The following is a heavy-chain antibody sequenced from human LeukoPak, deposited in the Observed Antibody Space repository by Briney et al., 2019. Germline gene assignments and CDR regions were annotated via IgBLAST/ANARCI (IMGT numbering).Heavy chain of an antibody. CDR1: GGSISSHY. CDR2: IYYSGST. Sequence: SETLSLTCTVSGGSISSHYWSWIRQPPGKGLEWIGYIYYSGSTNYTPSLKSRVTISVDTSKNQFSLKLSSVTAADTAVYYCARDSSGSERFFDYWGQGTLVTVSS. J-gene: IGHJ4*02. V-gene: IGHV4-59*11. D-gene: IGHD1-26*01. CDR3: ARDSSGSERFFDY.